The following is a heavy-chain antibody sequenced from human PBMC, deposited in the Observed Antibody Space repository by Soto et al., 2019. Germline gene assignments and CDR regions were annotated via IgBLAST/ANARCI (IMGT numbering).Heavy chain of an antibody. V-gene: IGHV4-34*01. Sequence: SETLSLTSAVYGGSFSGYYWSWIRQPPGKGLEWIGEINHSGSTNYNPSLKSRVTISVDTSKNQFSLKLSSVTAADTAVYYCASGVFGDYFSYWGQGTLVTVSS. CDR3: ASGVFGDYFSY. CDR2: INHSGST. D-gene: IGHD2-15*01. J-gene: IGHJ4*02. CDR1: GGSFSGYY.